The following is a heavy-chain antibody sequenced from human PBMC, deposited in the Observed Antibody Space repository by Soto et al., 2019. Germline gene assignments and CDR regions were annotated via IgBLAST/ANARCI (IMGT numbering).Heavy chain of an antibody. Sequence: QVQLVESGGGVVQPGRSLRLSCAASGFTFSSYGMHWVRQAPGKGLEWVAVIWYDGSNKYYADSVKGRFTISRDNSKNTLYLQMNSLRAEDTAVYYCARDCPTFGGYGDYTWGRDNWFDPWGQGTLVTVSS. CDR1: GFTFSSYG. CDR2: IWYDGSNK. CDR3: ARDCPTFGGYGDYTWGRDNWFDP. D-gene: IGHD4-17*01. J-gene: IGHJ5*02. V-gene: IGHV3-33*01.